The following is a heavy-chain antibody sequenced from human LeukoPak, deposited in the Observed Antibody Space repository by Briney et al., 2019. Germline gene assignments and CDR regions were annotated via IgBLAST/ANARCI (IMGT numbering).Heavy chain of an antibody. CDR1: GFTFSSYW. J-gene: IGHJ4*02. V-gene: IGHV3-74*01. Sequence: GGSLRLSCAASGFTFSSYWMHWVRHTPGKGLVWVSRIKGNGSSTSYADSVKGRFTISRDNAKNTLYLQMNSLRAEDTAVYYCARDGYSFGHDFDYWGQGTLVTVSS. D-gene: IGHD5-18*01. CDR3: ARDGYSFGHDFDY. CDR2: IKGNGSST.